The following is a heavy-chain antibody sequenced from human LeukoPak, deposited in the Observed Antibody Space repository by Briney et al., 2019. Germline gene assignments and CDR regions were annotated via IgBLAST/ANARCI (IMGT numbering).Heavy chain of an antibody. Sequence: PGGSLRLSCAASGFIFDDYTMHWVRQTPGKGLEWVSLITWEGGTTYYADSVKGRFTISRDNSKNSLYLQMNTLRTEDTALYYCAKTRGSYFIGNFDYWGQGTLVTVSS. CDR1: GFIFDDYT. V-gene: IGHV3-43*01. D-gene: IGHD1-26*01. CDR3: AKTRGSYFIGNFDY. CDR2: ITWEGGTT. J-gene: IGHJ4*02.